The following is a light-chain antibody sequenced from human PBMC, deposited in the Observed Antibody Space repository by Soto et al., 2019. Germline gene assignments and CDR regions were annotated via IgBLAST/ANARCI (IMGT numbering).Light chain of an antibody. CDR3: AAWDDGLNGSVV. J-gene: IGLJ2*01. Sequence: QSVLTQPPSASGTPGQRVTISCSGSSSNIGSNTVNWYQQLPGTAPKLLIYSNNQRPSGVTDRFSGSKSGTSASLAISGLESEDEADYYCAAWDDGLNGSVVFGGGTKVTVL. CDR1: SSNIGSNT. V-gene: IGLV1-44*01. CDR2: SNN.